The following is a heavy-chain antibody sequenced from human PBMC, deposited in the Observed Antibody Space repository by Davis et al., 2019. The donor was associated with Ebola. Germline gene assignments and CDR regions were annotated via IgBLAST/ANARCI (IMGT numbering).Heavy chain of an antibody. D-gene: IGHD6-13*01. CDR2: TRNKANSYTT. CDR1: GFTVSDYY. J-gene: IGHJ4*02. V-gene: IGHV3-72*01. CDR3: VRAGSSTWRDFDY. Sequence: GESLKLSCAASGFTVSDYYMDWVRQAPGKGLEWVGRTRNKANSYTTEYAASVKGRFSISRDDSQNSLYLQMNSLKSEDTAVYYCVRAGSSTWRDFDYWGQGTLVTVSS.